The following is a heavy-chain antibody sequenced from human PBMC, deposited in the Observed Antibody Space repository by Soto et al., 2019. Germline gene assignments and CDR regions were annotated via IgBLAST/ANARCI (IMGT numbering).Heavy chain of an antibody. Sequence: ASVKVSCKASGGTFSSYAISWVRQAPGQGLEWMGGIIPIFGTANYAQKFQGRVTITADESTSTAYMELSSLRSEDTAVYYCARDQGRITMDSNWFDPWGQGTLVTVSS. CDR1: GGTFSSYA. V-gene: IGHV1-69*13. J-gene: IGHJ5*02. D-gene: IGHD3-10*01. CDR3: ARDQGRITMDSNWFDP. CDR2: IIPIFGTA.